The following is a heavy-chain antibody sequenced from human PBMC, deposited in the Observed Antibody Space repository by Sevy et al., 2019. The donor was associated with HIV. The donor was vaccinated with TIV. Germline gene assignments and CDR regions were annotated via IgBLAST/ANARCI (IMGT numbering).Heavy chain of an antibody. D-gene: IGHD3-10*01. CDR2: ISWDGGST. J-gene: IGHJ6*02. Sequence: GGSLRLSCAASGFTFDDYTMHWVRQAPGKGLEWVSLISWDGGSTYYADSVKGRFTISRDNSKNSLYLQMNSLRTEDTALSYCAKGLVQGPYGMDVWGQGTTVTVSS. CDR1: GFTFDDYT. CDR3: AKGLVQGPYGMDV. V-gene: IGHV3-43*01.